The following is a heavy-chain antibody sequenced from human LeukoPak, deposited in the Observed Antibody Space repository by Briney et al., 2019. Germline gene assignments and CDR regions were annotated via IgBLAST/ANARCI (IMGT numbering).Heavy chain of an antibody. D-gene: IGHD3-22*01. J-gene: IGHJ4*02. CDR2: INPNSGGT. CDR1: GYTFTGYY. V-gene: IGHV1-2*02. CDR3: ARDYYDSSGYYWQGY. Sequence: PLASVKVSCKASGYTFTGYYMHWVRQAPGQGLEWMGWINPNSGGTNYAQKFQGRVTMTRDTSISTAYMELSRLRSDDTAVYYCARDYYDSSGYYWQGYWGQGTLVTVSS.